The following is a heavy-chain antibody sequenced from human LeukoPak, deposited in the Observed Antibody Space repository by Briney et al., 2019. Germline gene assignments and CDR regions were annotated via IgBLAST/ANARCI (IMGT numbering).Heavy chain of an antibody. CDR3: AREPRSRYYYDSSGYRDY. Sequence: ASVKVSCKASGYTFTSYYMHWVRQAPGQGLEWMRIINPSGGSTSYAQKFQGRVTMTRDTSTSTVYMELSSLRSEDTAVYYCAREPRSRYYYDSSGYRDYWGQGTLVTVSS. D-gene: IGHD3-22*01. V-gene: IGHV1-46*01. CDR1: GYTFTSYY. J-gene: IGHJ4*02. CDR2: INPSGGST.